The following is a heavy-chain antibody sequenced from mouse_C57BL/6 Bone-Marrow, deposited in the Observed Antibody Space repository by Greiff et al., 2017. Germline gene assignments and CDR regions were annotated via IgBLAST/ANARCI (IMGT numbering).Heavy chain of an antibody. CDR3: ASEITTGVVPPRAY. CDR2: ISDGGSYT. D-gene: IGHD1-1*01. Sequence: EVQLQQSGGGLLQPGGSLKLTCAASGFTFSSSAMCWVRQPPEKRLGWVSTISDGGSYTYCPDHVQGRFPIFSDNAKNNLFLQMSHLKSEDTAMYYCASEITTGVVPPRAYWGQGTLVTVSA. V-gene: IGHV5-4*01. J-gene: IGHJ3*01. CDR1: GFTFSSSA.